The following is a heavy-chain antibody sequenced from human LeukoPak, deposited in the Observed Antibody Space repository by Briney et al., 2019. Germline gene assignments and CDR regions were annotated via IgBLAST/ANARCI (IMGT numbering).Heavy chain of an antibody. CDR1: GFTFSSYA. V-gene: IGHV3-23*01. J-gene: IGHJ4*02. CDR3: ATDRSSIAVRPH. CDR2: ISGSGGST. D-gene: IGHD6-6*01. Sequence: GGSLRLSCAASGFTFSSYAMSWVRQAPGKGLEWVSAISGSGGSTYYADSVKGRFTISRDNAKNTLYLQMNSLRAEDTAVYYCATDRSSIAVRPHWGQGTQVTVSS.